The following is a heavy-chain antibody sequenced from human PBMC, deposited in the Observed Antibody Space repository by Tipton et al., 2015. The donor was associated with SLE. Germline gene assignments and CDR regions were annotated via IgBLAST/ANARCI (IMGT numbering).Heavy chain of an antibody. D-gene: IGHD2-2*01. CDR3: AGHCSSTSCYFAFDI. J-gene: IGHJ3*02. CDR2: INPSGGST. CDR1: GYTFTSYG. V-gene: IGHV1-46*01. Sequence: QSGAEVKKPGASVKVSCKASGYTFTSYGISWVRQAPGQGLEWMGIINPSGGSTSYAQKFQGRVTMTRDTSTSTVYMELSSLRSEDTAVYYCAGHCSSTSCYFAFDIWGQGTMVTVSS.